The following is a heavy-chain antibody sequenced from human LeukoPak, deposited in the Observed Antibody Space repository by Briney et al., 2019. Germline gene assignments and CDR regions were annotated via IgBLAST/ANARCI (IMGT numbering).Heavy chain of an antibody. D-gene: IGHD3-22*01. CDR1: GFTFTNYE. V-gene: IGHV3-48*03. CDR3: ARVGYDSSGRFDY. CDR2: ISSSGSTI. Sequence: GGSLRLSCAASGFTFTNYEMNWVRQAPGKGLEWVSYISSSGSTIYYADSVKGRFIISRDNAKNSLYLQMNSLRAEDTAVYFCARVGYDSSGRFDYWGQGTLVTVSS. J-gene: IGHJ4*02.